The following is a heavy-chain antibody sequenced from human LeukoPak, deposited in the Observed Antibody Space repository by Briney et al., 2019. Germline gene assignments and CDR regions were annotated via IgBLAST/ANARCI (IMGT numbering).Heavy chain of an antibody. D-gene: IGHD3-3*01. CDR1: GGSISSSSYY. V-gene: IGHV4-39*07. Sequence: PSETLSLTCTVSGGSISSSSYYWGWIRQPPGKGLEWIGSIYYSGSTYYNPSLKSRVTISVDTSKNQFSLKLSSVTAADTAVYYCARMGRDGVADVWGKGTTVTVSS. J-gene: IGHJ6*04. CDR2: IYYSGST. CDR3: ARMGRDGVADV.